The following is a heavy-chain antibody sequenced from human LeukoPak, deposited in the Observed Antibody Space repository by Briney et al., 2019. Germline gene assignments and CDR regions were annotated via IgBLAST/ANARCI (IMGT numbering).Heavy chain of an antibody. D-gene: IGHD3-10*01. V-gene: IGHV3-30*02. CDR1: GFTFSSYG. J-gene: IGHJ4*02. Sequence: GGSLRLSCAASGFTFSSYGMHWVRQAPGKGLEWVAFMRYDGSNKYYADSVKGRFTISRDNSKNTLYLQMNSLRAEDTAVYYCAKDGRNYYGSGSYYTVFDYWGQGTLVTVSS. CDR2: MRYDGSNK. CDR3: AKDGRNYYGSGSYYTVFDY.